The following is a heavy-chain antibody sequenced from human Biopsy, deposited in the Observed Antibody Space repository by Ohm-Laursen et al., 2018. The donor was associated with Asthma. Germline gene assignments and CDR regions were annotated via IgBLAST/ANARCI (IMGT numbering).Heavy chain of an antibody. CDR2: MNPNSGNT. V-gene: IGHV1-8*01. D-gene: IGHD3-22*01. CDR1: GYTFINND. Sequence: ASVKVSCKASGYTFINNDINWVRQAAGQGLEWMGWMNPNSGNTGYAQKFHGRVTMTRDTSINTVYMELSSLRSEDTAVYYCARSMIVADGSDAFDIWGQGTMVTVSS. J-gene: IGHJ3*02. CDR3: ARSMIVADGSDAFDI.